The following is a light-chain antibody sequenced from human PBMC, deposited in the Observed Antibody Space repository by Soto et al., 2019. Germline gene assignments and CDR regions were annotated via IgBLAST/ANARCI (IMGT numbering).Light chain of an antibody. J-gene: IGKJ1*01. CDR3: QQYGSSPRT. CDR2: GAF. V-gene: IGKV3-20*01. Sequence: EIVGTQSPATLSSSPGERATFSCRASQSVSSNYLAWYQQKPGQAPRLLIYGAFKRATGIPDRFSGSGSGTDFTLTISRMEPEDFAVYCCQQYGSSPRTFGQGTKVDIK. CDR1: QSVSSNY.